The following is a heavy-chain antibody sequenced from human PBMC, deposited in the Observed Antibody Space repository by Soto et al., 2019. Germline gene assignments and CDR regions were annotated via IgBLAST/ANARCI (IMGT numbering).Heavy chain of an antibody. CDR2: IKEDGSEK. V-gene: IGHV3-7*03. D-gene: IGHD4-17*01. Sequence: EVQLVESGGGLVKPGGSLRLSCVASGFTFSSYWMRWVRQAPGKGLEWVANIKEDGSEKYYVDSVKGRFTISRDNAKNSLYLQMNSLRAEDTAVYYCASESYDYGDFWGQGTLVTVSS. CDR1: GFTFSSYW. J-gene: IGHJ4*02. CDR3: ASESYDYGDF.